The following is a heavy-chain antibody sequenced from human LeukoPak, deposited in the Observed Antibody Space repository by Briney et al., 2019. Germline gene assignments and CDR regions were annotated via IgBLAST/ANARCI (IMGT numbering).Heavy chain of an antibody. CDR2: ISSSTSYI. V-gene: IGHV3-21*01. Sequence: KTGGSLRLSCAASGFTFSSYSMNWVRQAPGKGLEWVSSISSSTSYIYYADSVKGRFTISRDNAKNSLYLQMNSLRAEDTAVYFCARDVFGARGVITYFDYWGQGTLVTVSS. J-gene: IGHJ4*02. CDR3: ARDVFGARGVITYFDY. D-gene: IGHD3-10*01. CDR1: GFTFSSYS.